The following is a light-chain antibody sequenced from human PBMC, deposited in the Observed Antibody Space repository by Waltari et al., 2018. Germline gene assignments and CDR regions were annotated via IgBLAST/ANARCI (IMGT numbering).Light chain of an antibody. CDR2: EGS. Sequence: QSALTQPASVSESPGQSITISSTGTSSDVGSYNLVSWYQQHPGKAPKLMIYEGSKRPSGVSNRFSGSKSGNTASLTISGLQAEDEADYYCCSYAGSSGVFGGGTKLTVL. CDR1: SSDVGSYNL. CDR3: CSYAGSSGV. V-gene: IGLV2-23*01. J-gene: IGLJ3*02.